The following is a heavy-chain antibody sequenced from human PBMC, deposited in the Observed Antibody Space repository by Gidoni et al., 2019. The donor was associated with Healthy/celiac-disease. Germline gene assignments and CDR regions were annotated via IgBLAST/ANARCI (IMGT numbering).Heavy chain of an antibody. Sequence: QVQLVESGGGVVQPGRSLRLSCAASGFTFSSYGMHWGRQAPGKGLEWVAVIWYDGSNKYYADSVKGRFTISRDNSKNTLYLQMNSLRAEDTAVYYCARARHSSSWYESYYWGQGTLVTVSS. CDR1: GFTFSSYG. CDR2: IWYDGSNK. CDR3: ARARHSSSWYESYY. D-gene: IGHD6-13*01. V-gene: IGHV3-33*01. J-gene: IGHJ4*02.